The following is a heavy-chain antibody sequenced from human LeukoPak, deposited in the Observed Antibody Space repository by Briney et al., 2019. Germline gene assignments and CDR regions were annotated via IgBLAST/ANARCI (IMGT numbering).Heavy chain of an antibody. D-gene: IGHD5-18*01. J-gene: IGHJ4*02. Sequence: GGSLRLSCAASGFTFSSYAMSWVRQAPGKGLEWLSAISDSGGSTYYADSVKGRFTISGDNSKNTLYLQMNSMRAEDTAVYYCAKDGEEAEDTAMVTINDYWGQGTLVTVSS. CDR3: AKDGEEAEDTAMVTINDY. CDR2: ISDSGGST. CDR1: GFTFSSYA. V-gene: IGHV3-23*01.